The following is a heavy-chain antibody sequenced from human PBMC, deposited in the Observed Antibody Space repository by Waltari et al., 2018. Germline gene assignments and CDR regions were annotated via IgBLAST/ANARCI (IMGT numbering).Heavy chain of an antibody. Sequence: QLQLQESGPGLVKPSETLSLTCTVSGGSISSSSYYWGWIRQPPGKGLEWIGSIYYSGSTSYNPSLKSRVTRSVDTSKNQFSLKLSSVTAADTAVYYCARDKVAFAAPAHWFDPWGQGTLVTVSS. D-gene: IGHD6-6*01. CDR2: IYYSGST. J-gene: IGHJ5*02. CDR3: ARDKVAFAAPAHWFDP. V-gene: IGHV4-39*07. CDR1: GGSISSSSYY.